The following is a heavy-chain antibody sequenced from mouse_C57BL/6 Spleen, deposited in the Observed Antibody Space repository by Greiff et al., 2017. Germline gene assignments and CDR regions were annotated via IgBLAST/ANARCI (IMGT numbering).Heavy chain of an antibody. D-gene: IGHD4-1*01. CDR1: GYTFTGYW. J-gene: IGHJ3*01. V-gene: IGHV1-9*01. CDR3: AMRGNWDGWLAY. CDR2: ILPGSGST. Sequence: VQLQQSGAELMKPGASVKLSCKATGYTFTGYWIEWVKQRPGHGLEWIGGILPGSGSTNYNQKFKGKATFTADTSSNTAYMQLSSLTTEDSAIYCGAMRGNWDGWLAYWGQGTLVTVSA.